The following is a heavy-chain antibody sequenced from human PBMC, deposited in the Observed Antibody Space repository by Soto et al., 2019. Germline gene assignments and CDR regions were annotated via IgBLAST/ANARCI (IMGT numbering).Heavy chain of an antibody. Sequence: QVQLVESGGGVVQPGRSLRLSCAASGFTFSSYGMHWVRQAPGKGLEWVAVISYDGSNKYYADSVKGRFTISRDNSKNTRYLEMSRLRAEGTAVFYCGKDLGGYSYAKENYYFGMDVWGQGTTVTVSS. CDR1: GFTFSSYG. CDR2: ISYDGSNK. J-gene: IGHJ6*02. CDR3: GKDLGGYSYAKENYYFGMDV. D-gene: IGHD5-18*01. V-gene: IGHV3-30*18.